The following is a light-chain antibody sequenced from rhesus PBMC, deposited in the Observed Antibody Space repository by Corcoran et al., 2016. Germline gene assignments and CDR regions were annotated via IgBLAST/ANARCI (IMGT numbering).Light chain of an antibody. V-gene: IGKV1-74*01. CDR3: QHNYGSPIS. CDR1: EDVNNY. J-gene: IGKJ4*01. Sequence: DIQMTQSPSSLSASVGDRVTITCRPSEDVNNYLNWYQQQPGRPPKLLIYKASTLQSGGPSRFRGRGAGTDYTFTITSLQSEDVATYYCQHNYGSPISFGGGTKVEI. CDR2: KAS.